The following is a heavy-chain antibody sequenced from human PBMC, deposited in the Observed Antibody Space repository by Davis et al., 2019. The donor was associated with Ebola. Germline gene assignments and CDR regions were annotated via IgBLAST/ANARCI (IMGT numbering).Heavy chain of an antibody. Sequence: ASVKVSCKASGYRFTSYNMHWVRQAPGQGLEWMGIINPITGGTSYAQNFQVRVNMTRDTFTSTVYMELSSLRSEDTAVYYCAREGGRYYDSSGYVLDIWGQGTMVKVSS. CDR2: INPITGGT. CDR1: GYRFTSYN. V-gene: IGHV1-46*01. CDR3: AREGGRYYDSSGYVLDI. J-gene: IGHJ3*02. D-gene: IGHD3-22*01.